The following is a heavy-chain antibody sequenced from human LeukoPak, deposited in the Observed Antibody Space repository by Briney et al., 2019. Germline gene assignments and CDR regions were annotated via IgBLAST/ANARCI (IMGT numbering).Heavy chain of an antibody. D-gene: IGHD2-15*01. Sequence: GRTLRLPCSASGFTFSSYPLHWVHQAPGKGLEYDSAISSNGGSTYYADSVKGRFTISRDNSENTLYLQMSSVRAEDTAVYYCVKDPGYCSGGSCYNWFDPWGQGTLVTVSS. V-gene: IGHV3-64D*09. J-gene: IGHJ5*02. CDR3: VKDPGYCSGGSCYNWFDP. CDR1: GFTFSSYP. CDR2: ISSNGGST.